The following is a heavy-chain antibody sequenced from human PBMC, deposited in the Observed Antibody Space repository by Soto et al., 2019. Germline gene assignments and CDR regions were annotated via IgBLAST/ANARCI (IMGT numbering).Heavy chain of an antibody. CDR3: ARGSFSAYYYDSSGPAHDAFDI. D-gene: IGHD3-22*01. V-gene: IGHV1-69*05. CDR1: GYTFTSYA. J-gene: IGHJ3*02. CDR2: IIPIFGTA. Sequence: ASVKVSCKASGYTFTSYAMHWVRQAPGQGLEWMGGIIPIFGTANYAQKFQGRATMTTDTSTSTAYMELRSLRSDDTAVYYCARGSFSAYYYDSSGPAHDAFDIWGQGTMVTVSS.